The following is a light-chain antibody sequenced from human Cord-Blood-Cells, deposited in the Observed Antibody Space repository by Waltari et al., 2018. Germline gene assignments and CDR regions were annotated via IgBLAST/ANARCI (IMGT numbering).Light chain of an antibody. Sequence: EIVLTQSPGTLSLSPGERATFSCRVSQSVSSSYLAWYQQKPGQAPRLLIYGASSRATGIPDRFSGSGSGTDFTLTISRLEPEDFAVYYCQQYGSSPPYTFGQGTKLEIK. CDR1: QSVSSSY. J-gene: IGKJ2*01. V-gene: IGKV3-20*01. CDR3: QQYGSSPPYT. CDR2: GAS.